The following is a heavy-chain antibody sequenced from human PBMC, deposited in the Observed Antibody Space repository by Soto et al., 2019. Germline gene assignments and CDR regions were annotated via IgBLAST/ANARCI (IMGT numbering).Heavy chain of an antibody. Sequence: SSETLSLTCSFSCGSINSSSYFWGWVRQPPGKGLEWIGSIYYSGSTYYNPSLRSRVTISVDTSKNQFSLKLSSVTAADTAVFYCARHYSSGSRNWFDPWGQGTLVTVS. CDR2: IYYSGST. CDR3: ARHYSSGSRNWFDP. CDR1: CGSINSSSYF. J-gene: IGHJ5*02. V-gene: IGHV4-39*01. D-gene: IGHD6-19*01.